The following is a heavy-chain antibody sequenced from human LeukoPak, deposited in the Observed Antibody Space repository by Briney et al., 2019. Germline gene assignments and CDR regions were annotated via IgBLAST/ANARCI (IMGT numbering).Heavy chain of an antibody. CDR3: ARYLEHGAFDI. CDR2: IYYSGST. J-gene: IGHJ3*02. CDR1: GGSISSYY. V-gene: IGHV4-59*08. Sequence: SETLSLTCTVSGGSISSYYWSWIRQPPGKGLEWIGYIYYSGSTNYNPSLKSRVTISVDTSKNQFSLKLSSVTAADTAVYYCARYLEHGAFDIWGQGTMVSVSS. D-gene: IGHD1-26*01.